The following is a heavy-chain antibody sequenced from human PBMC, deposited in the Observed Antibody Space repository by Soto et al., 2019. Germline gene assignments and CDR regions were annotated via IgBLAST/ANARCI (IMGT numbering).Heavy chain of an antibody. J-gene: IGHJ4*02. CDR1: GGTFSCYA. D-gene: IGHD2-2*01. Sequence: GASVKVYGKASGGTFSCYAITWVRQAPGQGLEWMGGIIPIFGTANYAQKFQGRVTITADESTSTAYMELSSLRSEDTAVYYCARASRGVVPAAREWGQGTLVTVSS. CDR2: IIPIFGTA. CDR3: ARASRGVVPAARE. V-gene: IGHV1-69*13.